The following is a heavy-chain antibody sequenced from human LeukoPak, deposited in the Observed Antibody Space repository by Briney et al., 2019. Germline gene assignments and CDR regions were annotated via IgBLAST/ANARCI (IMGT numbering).Heavy chain of an antibody. CDR2: INHSGST. V-gene: IGHV4-34*01. D-gene: IGHD6-6*01. J-gene: IGHJ6*03. CDR3: ARGRRAARPNYYYYMDV. Sequence: PSETLSLTCAAYGGSFSGYYWSWIRQPPGKGLEWIGEINHSGSTNYNPSLKSRVTISVDTSKNQFSLKLSSVTAADTAVYYCARGRRAARPNYYYYMDVWGKGTTVTVSS. CDR1: GGSFSGYY.